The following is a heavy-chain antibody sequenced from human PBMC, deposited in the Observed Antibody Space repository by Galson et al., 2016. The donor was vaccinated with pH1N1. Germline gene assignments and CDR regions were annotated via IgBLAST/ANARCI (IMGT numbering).Heavy chain of an antibody. Sequence: SVKVSCKASGYMFASYGISWVRQAPGQGLEWMGWISGHNGNANYAQRLQDRLTMNTDTSTNTAYMELRSLRSDDTAVYYCARVLRTDWAYFQYWGQGTLVTVFS. CDR3: ARVLRTDWAYFQY. J-gene: IGHJ1*01. CDR2: ISGHNGNA. CDR1: GYMFASYG. V-gene: IGHV1-18*01. D-gene: IGHD3-9*01.